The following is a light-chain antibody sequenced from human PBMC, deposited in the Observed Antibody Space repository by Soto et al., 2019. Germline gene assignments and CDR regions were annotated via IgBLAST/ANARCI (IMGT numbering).Light chain of an antibody. CDR3: QKYDNAPLT. V-gene: IGKV1-27*01. J-gene: IGKJ4*01. Sequence: DIQMTQAPSSLSASVGDRATITCRARQDISTYLAWYQQKPGKVPKLLISAAYTLQSGVPPRFSGSGSGTDFTLTISSLHPEDVAAYYCQKYDNAPLTFGGGTKVEIK. CDR2: AAY. CDR1: QDISTY.